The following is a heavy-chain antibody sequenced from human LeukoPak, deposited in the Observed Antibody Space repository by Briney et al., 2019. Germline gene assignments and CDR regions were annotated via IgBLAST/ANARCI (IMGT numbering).Heavy chain of an antibody. J-gene: IGHJ4*02. CDR3: ASPGMTYYYDSSAYYFDY. CDR1: GGSISSSSYY. CDR2: IYYSGST. D-gene: IGHD3-22*01. V-gene: IGHV4-39*01. Sequence: SEILSLTCTVSGGSISSSSYYWGWIRQPPGKGLEWIGSIYYSGSTYYNPSLKSRVTISVDTSKNQFSLKLSSVTAADTAVYYCASPGMTYYYDSSAYYFDYWGQGTLVTVSS.